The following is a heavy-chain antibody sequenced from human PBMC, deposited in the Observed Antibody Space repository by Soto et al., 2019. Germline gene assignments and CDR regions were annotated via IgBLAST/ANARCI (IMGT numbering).Heavy chain of an antibody. CDR3: AREEGITMVRGVITEGYYFDY. CDR1: GGTFSSYT. J-gene: IGHJ4*02. V-gene: IGHV1-69*08. CDR2: IIPILGIA. Sequence: QVQLVQSGAEVKKPGSSVKVSCKASGGTFSSYTISWVRQAPGQGLEWMGRIIPILGIANYAQKFQGRVTITADKSTSTAYMELSSLRSEDTAVYYCAREEGITMVRGVITEGYYFDYWGQGTLVTVSS. D-gene: IGHD3-10*01.